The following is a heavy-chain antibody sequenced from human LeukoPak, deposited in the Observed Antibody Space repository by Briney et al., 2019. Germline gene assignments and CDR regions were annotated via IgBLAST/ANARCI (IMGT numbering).Heavy chain of an antibody. Sequence: ASVKVSCKASGYTFTSYYMHWVRQAPGQGLEWMGIINPSGGSTSYAQKFQGRVTMTRDTSTSTVYMELSSLRSEDTAVYYCARGQYCSSTSRRGVDYWGQGTLVTVSS. CDR1: GYTFTSYY. J-gene: IGHJ4*02. CDR2: INPSGGST. D-gene: IGHD2-2*01. V-gene: IGHV1-46*01. CDR3: ARGQYCSSTSRRGVDY.